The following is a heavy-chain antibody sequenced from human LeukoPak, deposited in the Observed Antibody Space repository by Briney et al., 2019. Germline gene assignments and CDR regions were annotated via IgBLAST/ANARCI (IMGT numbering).Heavy chain of an antibody. D-gene: IGHD2-2*01. V-gene: IGHV4-34*01. Sequence: SETLSLTCTVSGGSISSYYWSWIRQPPGKGLEWIGEINHSGSTNYNPSLKSRVTISVDTSKNQFSLKLSSVTAADTAVYYCAGDIVVVPAANPHGWFDPWGQGTLVTVSS. CDR3: AGDIVVVPAANPHGWFDP. CDR1: GGSISSYY. CDR2: INHSGST. J-gene: IGHJ5*02.